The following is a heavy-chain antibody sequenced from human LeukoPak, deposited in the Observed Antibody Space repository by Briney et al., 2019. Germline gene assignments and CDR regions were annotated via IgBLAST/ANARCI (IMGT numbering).Heavy chain of an antibody. CDR2: ISNDGNNK. V-gene: IGHV3-30-3*01. CDR1: GSTYSSHH. CDR3: ARDQGYTYGHSFDY. D-gene: IGHD5-18*01. J-gene: IGHJ4*02. Sequence: GGSLRLSCAASGSTYSSHHMHWVRHAPGKGLEWVALISNDGNNKYYADSVQGRFTISRDNSKNTLYLQMNSLRAEDTAVYYCARDQGYTYGHSFDYWGQGTLVTVSS.